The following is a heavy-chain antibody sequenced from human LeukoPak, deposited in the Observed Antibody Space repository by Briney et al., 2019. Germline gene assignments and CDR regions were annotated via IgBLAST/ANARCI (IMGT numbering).Heavy chain of an antibody. V-gene: IGHV3-23*01. CDR2: ISGSGGST. CDR1: GFTFSSYA. Sequence: GGSLRLSCAASGFTFSSYAMSWVRQAPGKGLEWVSAISGSGGSTYYADSVKGRFTISRDNSKNTLYLQMNSLRAEDTAVYYCAKCFSTSSRAHYYYMDVWGKGTTVTVSS. CDR3: AKCFSTSSRAHYYYMDV. D-gene: IGHD2-2*01. J-gene: IGHJ6*03.